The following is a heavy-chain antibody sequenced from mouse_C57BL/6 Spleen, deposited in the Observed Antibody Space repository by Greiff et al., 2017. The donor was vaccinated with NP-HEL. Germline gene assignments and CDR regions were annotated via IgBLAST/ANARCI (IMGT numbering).Heavy chain of an antibody. CDR1: GYSITSGYY. CDR2: ISYDGSN. Sequence: EVKLQESGPGLVKPSQSLSLTCSVTGYSITSGYYWNWIRQFPGNKLEWMGYISYDGSNNYNPSLKNRISIARDTSKNQFFLKLNSVTTEDTATYYCAREGTYGYAMDYWGQGTSVTVSS. J-gene: IGHJ4*01. CDR3: AREGTYGYAMDY. D-gene: IGHD1-1*02. V-gene: IGHV3-6*01.